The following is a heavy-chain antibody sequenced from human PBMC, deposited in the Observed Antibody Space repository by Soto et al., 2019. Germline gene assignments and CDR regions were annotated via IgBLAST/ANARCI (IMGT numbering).Heavy chain of an antibody. CDR2: IIPIFGTA. CDR1: GGTXSSYA. D-gene: IGHD3-22*01. Sequence: GASVKVSCKASGGTXSSYAISWVRQAPGQGLEWMGGIIPIFGTANYAQKFQGRVTITADESTSTAYMELSSLRSEDTAVYYCARDSSGYYSRVNWFDPWGQGTLVTV. CDR3: ARDSSGYYSRVNWFDP. J-gene: IGHJ5*02. V-gene: IGHV1-69*13.